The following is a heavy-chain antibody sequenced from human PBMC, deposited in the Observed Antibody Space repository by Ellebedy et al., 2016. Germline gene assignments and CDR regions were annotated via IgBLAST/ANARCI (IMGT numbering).Heavy chain of an antibody. Sequence: GGSLRLSXAASGFTLDSHAVTWVRQAPGRGLEWVSSIGRGGDTHDADSVKGRFTISRDTSKNMVYLQMNSLRGEDTAVYYCVKGGWGNIIDHWGQGTLVTVSS. CDR2: IGRGGDT. J-gene: IGHJ4*02. CDR1: GFTLDSHA. D-gene: IGHD3-16*01. CDR3: VKGGWGNIIDH. V-gene: IGHV3-23*01.